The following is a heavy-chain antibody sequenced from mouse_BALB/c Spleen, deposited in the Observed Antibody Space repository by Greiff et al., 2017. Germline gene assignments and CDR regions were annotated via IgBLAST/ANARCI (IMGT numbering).Heavy chain of an antibody. J-gene: IGHJ3*01. CDR2: ISTYYGDA. D-gene: IGHD1-1*01. CDR3: ARGITTVVAPGY. V-gene: IGHV1S137*01. Sequence: VQLVESGAELVRPGVSVKISCKGSGYTFTDYAMHWVKQSHAKSLEWIGVISTYYGDASYNQKFKGKATMTVDKSSSTAYMELARLTSEDSAIYYCARGITTVVAPGYWGQGTLVTVSA. CDR1: GYTFTDYA.